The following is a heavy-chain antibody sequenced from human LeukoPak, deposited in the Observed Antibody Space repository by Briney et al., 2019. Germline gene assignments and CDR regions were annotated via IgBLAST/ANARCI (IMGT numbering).Heavy chain of an antibody. CDR1: GGSISNYY. CDR3: ARGGSFAALRYFQH. D-gene: IGHD2-15*01. CDR2: IYHSGST. Sequence: PSETLSLTCTVSGGSISNYYWSWIRQAPGKGLEWIGYIYHSGSTDYNPSLKSRVTISVDTSKKQFSLKVKSVTAADTAVYYCARGGSFAALRYFQHWGQGTLVIVSS. V-gene: IGHV4-59*01. J-gene: IGHJ1*01.